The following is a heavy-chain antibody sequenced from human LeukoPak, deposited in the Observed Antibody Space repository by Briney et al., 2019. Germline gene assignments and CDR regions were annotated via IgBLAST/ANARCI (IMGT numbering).Heavy chain of an antibody. J-gene: IGHJ4*02. CDR2: ISYDGSNK. D-gene: IGHD6-13*01. CDR3: AKSSSSWRVY. V-gene: IGHV3-30*18. Sequence: LGGSLRLSCAASGFTFSSYGMHWVRQAPGKGLEWVAVISYDGSNKYYADSVKGRFTISRDNSKNTLYLQMNSLRAEDTAVYYCAKSSSSWRVYWGQGTLVTVSS. CDR1: GFTFSSYG.